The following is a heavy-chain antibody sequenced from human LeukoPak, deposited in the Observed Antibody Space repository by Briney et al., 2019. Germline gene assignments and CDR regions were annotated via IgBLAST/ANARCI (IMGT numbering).Heavy chain of an antibody. CDR2: IKQDGSEI. V-gene: IGHV3-7*03. CDR1: GFTFSNYW. J-gene: IGHJ4*02. CDR3: VRDKLTGASRLDY. Sequence: GGSLRLSWAASGFTFSNYWMSWVRQAPGKELEWVANIKQDGSEIYYVDSVKGRFTISRDNAKNSLYLQMNSLRAEDTAVYYCVRDKLTGASRLDYWGQGTLLTVSS. D-gene: IGHD7-27*01.